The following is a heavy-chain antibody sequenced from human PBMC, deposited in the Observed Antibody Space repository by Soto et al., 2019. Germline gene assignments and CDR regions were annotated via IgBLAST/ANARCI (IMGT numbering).Heavy chain of an antibody. J-gene: IGHJ4*02. CDR1: GFTFSSYW. CDR3: ASLSAPTDY. V-gene: IGHV3-74*01. CDR2: VNTDGGGA. Sequence: PGGSLRLSCAASGFTFSSYWMHWVRQAPGKGLVWVAEVNTDGGGASYADSVRGRFTISRDNAKNTLYLQMNSLRPDDLAMYYCASLSAPTDYWGQGTLVTVSS.